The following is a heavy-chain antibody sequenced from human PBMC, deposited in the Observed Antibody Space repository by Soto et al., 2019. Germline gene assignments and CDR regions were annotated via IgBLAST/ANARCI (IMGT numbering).Heavy chain of an antibody. D-gene: IGHD6-19*01. V-gene: IGHV1-18*01. CDR1: AYSSTIYG. Sequence: QVQLVQSGPEVKNPGASVKVSCNASAYSSTIYGITWVRQAPGQGLEWMGWIRPHNGDTKYAQRFQGRVTMTTDPSTTTVFMDLRTLRSDDTAVYYCATALGSSGWFDYWGPGTLVTVPS. CDR3: ATALGSSGWFDY. J-gene: IGHJ4*02. CDR2: IRPHNGDT.